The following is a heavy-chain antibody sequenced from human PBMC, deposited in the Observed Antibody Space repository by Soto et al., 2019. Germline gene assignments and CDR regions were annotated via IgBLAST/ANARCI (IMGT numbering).Heavy chain of an antibody. CDR2: ISSSSSYI. Sequence: EVQLVESGGGLVKPGGSLRLSCAAYGFTFSSYSMNWVRQAPGKGLEWVSSISSSSSYIYYADSVKGRFTISRDNAKNSLYLQMNSLRAEDTAVYYCAREEAWEHVDYWGQGTLVTVSS. J-gene: IGHJ4*02. D-gene: IGHD1-1*01. CDR3: AREEAWEHVDY. V-gene: IGHV3-21*01. CDR1: GFTFSSYS.